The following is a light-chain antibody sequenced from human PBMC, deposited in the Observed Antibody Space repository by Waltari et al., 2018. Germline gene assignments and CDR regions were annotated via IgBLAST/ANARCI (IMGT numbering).Light chain of an antibody. CDR3: QHYYYSPRT. CDR2: DSS. Sequence: EIVLTHSPGTLSLSPGERATLSCRASQSVSSSYLAWYQQKPGQAPRLLISDSSSRATGVPDRFSGSGSGTDFTLTISRLEPEDFAVYYCQHYYYSPRTFGQGTKVEIK. J-gene: IGKJ1*01. V-gene: IGKV3-20*01. CDR1: QSVSSSY.